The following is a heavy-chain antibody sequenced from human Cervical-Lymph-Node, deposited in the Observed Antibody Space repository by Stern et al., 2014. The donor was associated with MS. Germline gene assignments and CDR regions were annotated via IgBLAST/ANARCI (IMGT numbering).Heavy chain of an antibody. J-gene: IGHJ6*02. CDR3: ASPLTATSVPFGYYGMDV. CDR1: GGTFSNYA. V-gene: IGHV1-69*01. CDR2: IAPLFGKP. Sequence: VQLVESGAEVKKPGSSVKASCKASGGTFSNYATSWVRQAPGQGLEWMGGIAPLFGKPNYGQKFQGRVTITADESTSTAYMDLSSLRSEDTAVYYCASPLTATSVPFGYYGMDVWGQGTTVTVS. D-gene: IGHD4-17*01.